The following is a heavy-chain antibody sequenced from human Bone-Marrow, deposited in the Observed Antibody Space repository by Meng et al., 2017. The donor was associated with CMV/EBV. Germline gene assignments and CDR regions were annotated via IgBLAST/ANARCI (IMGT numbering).Heavy chain of an antibody. Sequence: ASVKVSCKASGYTFTAHFFHWVRQAPGQGLEWMGWIHPQRGYTNYAQQFQGRVTITADKSTSTAYMELSSLRSEDTAVYYCASDIVVVPAAHPRLNWFDPWGQGTLVTVSS. CDR1: GYTFTAHF. D-gene: IGHD2-2*01. CDR2: IHPQRGYT. V-gene: IGHV1-2*02. CDR3: ASDIVVVPAAHPRLNWFDP. J-gene: IGHJ5*02.